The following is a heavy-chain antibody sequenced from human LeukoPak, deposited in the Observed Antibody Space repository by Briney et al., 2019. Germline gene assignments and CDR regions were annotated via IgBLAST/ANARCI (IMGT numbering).Heavy chain of an antibody. CDR1: GFTFSSYS. CDR2: INHSGST. Sequence: GSLRLSCAASGFTFSSYSMNWVRQAPGKGLEWIGEINHSGSTNYNPSLKSRVTISVDTSKNQFSLKLSSVTAADTAVYYCARGFDYGDYGDAFDIWGQGTMVTVSS. D-gene: IGHD4-17*01. CDR3: ARGFDYGDYGDAFDI. J-gene: IGHJ3*02. V-gene: IGHV4-34*01.